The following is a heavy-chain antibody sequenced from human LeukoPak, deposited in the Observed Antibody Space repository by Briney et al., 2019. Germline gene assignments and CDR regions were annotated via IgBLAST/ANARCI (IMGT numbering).Heavy chain of an antibody. Sequence: SVKVSCKASGGTFSSYTISWVRQAPGQGLEWMGRIIPILGIANYAQKFQGRVTITADKSTSTAYMELSSLRSEDTAVYYCARGYSNYVGYFNYWGQGTLVTVSS. CDR3: ARGYSNYVGYFNY. CDR2: IIPILGIA. D-gene: IGHD4-11*01. CDR1: GGTFSSYT. J-gene: IGHJ4*02. V-gene: IGHV1-69*02.